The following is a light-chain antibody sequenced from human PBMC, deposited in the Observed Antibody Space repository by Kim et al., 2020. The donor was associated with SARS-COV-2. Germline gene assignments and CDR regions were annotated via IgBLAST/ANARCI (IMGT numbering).Light chain of an antibody. CDR1: QSISNK. J-gene: IGKJ4*01. Sequence: EIVMTQSPATLSVPPGERVTLSCRASQSISNKLAWYQQKPGQAPRLLIYGASTRDTGIPARFSGSGSGTEFTLDISSLQSEDFAVYYCQQYYNWPPVTFGGGTKVDIK. CDR2: GAS. CDR3: QQYYNWPPVT. V-gene: IGKV3-15*01.